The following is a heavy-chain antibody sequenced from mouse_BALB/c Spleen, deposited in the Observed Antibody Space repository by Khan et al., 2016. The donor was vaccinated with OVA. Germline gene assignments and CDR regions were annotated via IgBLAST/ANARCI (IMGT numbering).Heavy chain of an antibody. D-gene: IGHD2-14*01. V-gene: IGHV9-2-1*01. CDR2: INTETGEP. CDR3: AGDRSDDSAY. CDR1: GYTFTDYS. Sequence: QIQLVQSGPELKKPGETVKISCKASGYTFTDYSMHWVKQAPGKGLKWMGWINTETGEPTYADDFKGRFAFSLETSASTAYLQINNLKNEDTATYFCAGDRSDDSAYWGQGTTLTVSS. J-gene: IGHJ2*01.